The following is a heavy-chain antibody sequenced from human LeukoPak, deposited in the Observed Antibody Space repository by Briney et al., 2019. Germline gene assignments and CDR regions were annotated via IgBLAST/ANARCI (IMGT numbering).Heavy chain of an antibody. V-gene: IGHV7-4-1*02. CDR2: ISTSTGNP. D-gene: IGHD2-15*01. J-gene: IGHJ4*02. Sequence: ASVKVSCKASGYSFTYYPLNWVRQAPGQGLEWMGWISTSTGNPTYAQGFTGRFVFSLDTSVSTAYLQISNLKADDTAVYYCARGSGGLIEDFWGQGTLVTVFS. CDR1: GYSFTYYP. CDR3: ARGSGGLIEDF.